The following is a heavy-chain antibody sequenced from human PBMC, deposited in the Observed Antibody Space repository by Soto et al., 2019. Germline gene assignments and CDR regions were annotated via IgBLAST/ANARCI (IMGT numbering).Heavy chain of an antibody. D-gene: IGHD6-13*01. CDR1: GGSISSSSYY. V-gene: IGHV4-61*01. CDR2: IYYSGST. Sequence: SETLSLTCTVSGGSISSSSYYWSWIRQPPGKGLEWIGYIYYSGSTNYNPSLKSRVTISVDTSKNQFSLKLSSVTAADTAVYYCARWDSSSWLDYWGQGTLVTVSS. CDR3: ARWDSSSWLDY. J-gene: IGHJ4*02.